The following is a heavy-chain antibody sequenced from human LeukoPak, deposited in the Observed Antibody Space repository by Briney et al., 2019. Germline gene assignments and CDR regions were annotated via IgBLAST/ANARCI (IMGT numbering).Heavy chain of an antibody. CDR3: ARGVGAPTVFDP. CDR2: MNPNSGNT. V-gene: IGHV1-8*01. Sequence: ASVKVSCKASGYTFTSYDINWVRQATGQGLEWMGWMNPNSGNTGYAQKFQGRVTMTRNTSINTAYMELSSLRSEDTAVYYCARGVGAPTVFDPWGQGTLVTVSS. CDR1: GYTFTSYD. J-gene: IGHJ5*02. D-gene: IGHD1-26*01.